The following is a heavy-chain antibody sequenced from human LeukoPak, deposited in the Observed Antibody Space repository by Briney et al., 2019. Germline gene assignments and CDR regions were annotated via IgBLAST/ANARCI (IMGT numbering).Heavy chain of an antibody. CDR3: AGIGYCSGGSCYGPAGGGYFDY. V-gene: IGHV4-38-2*02. CDR1: GYSISSGYY. D-gene: IGHD2-15*01. J-gene: IGHJ4*02. CDR2: IYHSGST. Sequence: PSETLSLTCTVSGYSISSGYYWGWIRLPPGKGLEWIGSIYHSGSTYYNPSLKSRVTISVDTSKNQFSLKLSSVTAADTAVYYCAGIGYCSGGSCYGPAGGGYFDYWGQGTLVTVSS.